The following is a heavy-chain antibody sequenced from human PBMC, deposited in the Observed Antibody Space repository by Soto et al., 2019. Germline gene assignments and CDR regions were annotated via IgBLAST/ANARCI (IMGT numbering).Heavy chain of an antibody. J-gene: IGHJ6*03. D-gene: IGHD6-13*01. CDR2: ISAYNGNT. V-gene: IGHV1-18*01. CDR1: GYTFTSYG. CDR3: ARVPIAAAGTVFASDYYYYYMDV. Sequence: ASVKVSCKASGYTFTSYGISWVRQAPGQGLEWMGWISAYNGNTNYAQKLQGRVTMTTDTSTSTAYMELRSLRSDDTAVYYCARVPIAAAGTVFASDYYYYYMDVWGKGTTVTVSS.